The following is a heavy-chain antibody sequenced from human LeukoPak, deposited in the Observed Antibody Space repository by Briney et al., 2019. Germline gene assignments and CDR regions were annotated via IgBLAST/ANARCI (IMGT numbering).Heavy chain of an antibody. CDR3: ARDMIRGVVNN. Sequence: PGGSLRLSCEASGFTFSSNWMHRVRQVPGKGLVWVSLINPSGSFTTYADSVKGRFTISRDNAKNRLYMQMNSLRVEDTAVYYCARDMIRGVVNNWGQGTLVTVSS. J-gene: IGHJ4*02. CDR1: GFTFSSNW. CDR2: INPSGSFT. D-gene: IGHD3-10*01. V-gene: IGHV3-74*01.